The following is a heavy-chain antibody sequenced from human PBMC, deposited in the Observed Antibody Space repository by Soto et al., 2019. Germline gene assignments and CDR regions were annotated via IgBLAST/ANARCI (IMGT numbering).Heavy chain of an antibody. CDR2: INHSGGST. V-gene: IGHV1-46*01. J-gene: IGHJ4*02. CDR1: GYTFTSYY. D-gene: IGHD3-3*01. Sequence: ASVKVSCKASGYTFTSYYMHWVRQAPGQGLEWMGIINHSGGSTSYAQKFQGRVTMTRDTSTSTVYMELSSLRSEDTAVYYCTGDFSSAGGYYDFWGGYYGPVDYWGQGTLVTVSS. CDR3: TGDFSSAGGYYDFWGGYYGPVDY.